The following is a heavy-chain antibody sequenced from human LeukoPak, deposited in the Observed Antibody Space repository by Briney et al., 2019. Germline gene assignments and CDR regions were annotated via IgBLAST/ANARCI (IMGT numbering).Heavy chain of an antibody. V-gene: IGHV3-9*01. CDR1: GFTFDDYA. D-gene: IGHD3-22*01. Sequence: GGSLRLSCAASGFTFDDYAMHWVRQAPGKGLEWVSGISWNSGSIGYADSVKGRFTISRDNAKNSLYLQMNSLRAEDTAVYYCARALDYYDSSDNFDYWGQGTLVTVSS. CDR3: ARALDYYDSSDNFDY. CDR2: ISWNSGSI. J-gene: IGHJ4*02.